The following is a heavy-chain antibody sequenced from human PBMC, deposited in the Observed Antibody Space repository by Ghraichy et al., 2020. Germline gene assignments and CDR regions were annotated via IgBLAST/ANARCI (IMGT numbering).Heavy chain of an antibody. CDR1: GFTFDDYA. CDR3: AKDVNYYDSSGYYWVVGAFDI. J-gene: IGHJ3*02. CDR2: ISWNSGSI. Sequence: GGSLRLSCAASGFTFDDYAMHWVRQAPGKGLEWVSGISWNSGSIGYADSVKGRFTISRDNAKNSLYLQMNSLRAEDTALYYCAKDVNYYDSSGYYWVVGAFDIWGQGTMVTVSS. D-gene: IGHD3-22*01. V-gene: IGHV3-9*01.